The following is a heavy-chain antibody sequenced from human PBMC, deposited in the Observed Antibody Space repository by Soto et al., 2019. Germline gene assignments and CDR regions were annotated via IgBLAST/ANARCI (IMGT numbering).Heavy chain of an antibody. V-gene: IGHV1-8*01. CDR1: GYTFTSYD. Sequence: QVQLVQSGAEVKKPGASVKVSCKASGYTFTSYDINWVRQATGQGLEWMGWMNPNSGNTDYAQKFQGRVTMTRNTSISTAYTGLSSLRSEDTAVYYCARARSAAGTGWFDPWGQGTLVTVSS. D-gene: IGHD6-13*01. CDR3: ARARSAAGTGWFDP. J-gene: IGHJ5*02. CDR2: MNPNSGNT.